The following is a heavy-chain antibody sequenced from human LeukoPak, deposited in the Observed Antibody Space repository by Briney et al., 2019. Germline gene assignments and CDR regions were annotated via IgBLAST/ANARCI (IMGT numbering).Heavy chain of an antibody. CDR2: IYTSGST. CDR1: GGSISSSSYY. D-gene: IGHD2-2*01. J-gene: IGHJ5*02. CDR3: ARDQGCSSTSCSKRSWFDP. V-gene: IGHV4-61*02. Sequence: SETLSLTCTVSGGSISSSSYYWSWIRQPAGKGLEWIGRIYTSGSTNYNPSLKSRVTISVDTSKNQFSLKLSSVTAADTAVYYCARDQGCSSTSCSKRSWFDPWGQGTLVTVSS.